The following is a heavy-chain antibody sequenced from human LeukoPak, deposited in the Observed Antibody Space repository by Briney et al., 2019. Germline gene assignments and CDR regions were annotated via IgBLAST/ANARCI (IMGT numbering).Heavy chain of an antibody. V-gene: IGHV3-33*01. Sequence: GGSLRLSCAASGFXFSSYGIHWVRQAPGKGQEWAAVIWYDGTNKYYADSVKGRFTISRDNSKNTLYLQMNSLRAEDTAVYYCARIGGDRHPIEYWGQGTLVTVSS. J-gene: IGHJ4*02. CDR2: IWYDGTNK. CDR3: ARIGGDRHPIEY. D-gene: IGHD2-21*02. CDR1: GFXFSSYG.